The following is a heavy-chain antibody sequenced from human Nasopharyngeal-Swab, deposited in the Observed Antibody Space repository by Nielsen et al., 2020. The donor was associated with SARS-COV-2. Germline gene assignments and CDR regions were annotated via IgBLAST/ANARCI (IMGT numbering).Heavy chain of an antibody. V-gene: IGHV1-3*01. CDR2: INAGNGNT. CDR3: ARGLDYGDYAFDY. Sequence: ASVKVSCKASGYTFTSYAMHWVRQAPGQRLEWMGWINAGNGNTKYSQKFQGRVTITRDTSASTAYMELSSQRSEDTAVYYCARGLDYGDYAFDYWGQGTLVTVSS. D-gene: IGHD4-17*01. J-gene: IGHJ4*02. CDR1: GYTFTSYA.